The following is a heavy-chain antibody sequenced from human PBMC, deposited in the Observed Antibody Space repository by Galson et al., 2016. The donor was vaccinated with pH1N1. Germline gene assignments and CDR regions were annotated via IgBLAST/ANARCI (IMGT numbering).Heavy chain of an antibody. CDR3: AREVGGRSSY. Sequence: SLRLSCAASGFDFNNYWMNWVRQAPGKGLEWVASIKEDGSEKLYGDSVKGRFTISRDNAKNSLDLQMNSLRVEDTSVYFCAREVGGRSSYWGQGALVTVSS. CDR2: IKEDGSEK. V-gene: IGHV3-7*01. D-gene: IGHD6-19*01. CDR1: GFDFNNYW. J-gene: IGHJ4*02.